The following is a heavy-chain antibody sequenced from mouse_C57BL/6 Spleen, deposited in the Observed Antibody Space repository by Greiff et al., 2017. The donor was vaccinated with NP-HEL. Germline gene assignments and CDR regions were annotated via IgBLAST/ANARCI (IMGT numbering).Heavy chain of an antibody. CDR2: ISYDGSN. Sequence: EVQLQESGPGLVKHSQSLSLTCSVTGYSITSGYYWNWIRQFPGNKLEWMGYISYDGSNNYNPSLKNRISITRDTSKNQFFLKLNSVTTEDTATYYGARDKNDYPFAYWGQGTLVTVSA. V-gene: IGHV3-6*01. CDR1: GYSITSGYY. D-gene: IGHD2-4*01. J-gene: IGHJ3*01. CDR3: ARDKNDYPFAY.